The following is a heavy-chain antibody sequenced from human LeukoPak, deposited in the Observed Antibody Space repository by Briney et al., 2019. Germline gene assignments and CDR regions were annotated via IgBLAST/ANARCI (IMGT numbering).Heavy chain of an antibody. CDR2: LFFGGST. J-gene: IGHJ4*02. CDR1: GASISTFY. D-gene: IGHD6-19*01. V-gene: IGHV4-59*01. Sequence: SETLSLTCTVSGASISTFYWSWIRQPPGKGLEWIGYLFFGGSTNYNPSLKSRVTISSDTSKNQLSLKLTSVTAADTAVYYCARAGGGWSFDYWGQGTLVTVSS. CDR3: ARAGGGWSFDY.